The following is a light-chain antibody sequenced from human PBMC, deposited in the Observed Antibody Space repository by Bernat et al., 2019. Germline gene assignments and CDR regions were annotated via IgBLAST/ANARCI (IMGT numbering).Light chain of an antibody. CDR2: EVT. Sequence: QSALTQPASVSGSPGQSITISCTATSSDVGAYDHVSWFQQHPGKAPKLIISEVTKRPSGVSTRFSGSKSGNTASLTISGLQAEDEADYYCCSYAGSSTSLYVFGTGTKVTVL. CDR1: SSDVGAYDH. CDR3: CSYAGSSTSLYV. V-gene: IGLV2-23*02. J-gene: IGLJ1*01.